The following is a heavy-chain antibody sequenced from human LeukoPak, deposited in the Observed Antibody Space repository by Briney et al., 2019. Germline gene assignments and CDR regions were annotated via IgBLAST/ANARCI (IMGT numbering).Heavy chain of an antibody. V-gene: IGHV3-23*01. Sequence: GGSLRLSCVASGFSLSTYAGGWVRQAPGKGLEWVSVIGDSGGRTHYADSVKGRFTISRDNSRNTLYLQMNSLRDEDTAIYYCARVRGAITYYFDYCGQGTLVTVSS. CDR3: ARVRGAITYYFDY. D-gene: IGHD1-26*01. CDR1: GFSLSTYA. CDR2: IGDSGGRT. J-gene: IGHJ4*02.